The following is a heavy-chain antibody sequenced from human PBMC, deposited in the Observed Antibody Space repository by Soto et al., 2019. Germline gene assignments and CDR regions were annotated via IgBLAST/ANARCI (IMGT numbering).Heavy chain of an antibody. D-gene: IGHD2-21*02. J-gene: IGHJ4*02. V-gene: IGHV3-30-3*01. CDR1: GITFSSST. Sequence: QVQLVESVGGVVQPGRSLRLSCAASGITFSSSTMHWVRQSPGKVLEWVAVISYDGINKYYADSVKGRFTISRDNSKNTLFLQMNSLRPEDTAVYYCTRDLVVTTIPFDYWGQGTLVTVSS. CDR3: TRDLVVTTIPFDY. CDR2: ISYDGINK.